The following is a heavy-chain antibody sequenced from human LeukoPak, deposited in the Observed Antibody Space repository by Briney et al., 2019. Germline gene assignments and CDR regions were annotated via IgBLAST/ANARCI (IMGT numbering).Heavy chain of an antibody. D-gene: IGHD3-10*01. CDR1: GGSINTYF. V-gene: IGHV4-59*08. J-gene: IGHJ4*02. CDR3: ARQIAWGVGRFDY. CDR2: MYYSGST. Sequence: SETLSLTCAVSGGSINTYFWSWIRQPPGKGLEWIGYMYYSGSTNYNPSLKSRATISMDTSRNQFSLKLNSVTAADTAVYYCARQIAWGVGRFDYWGQGTLATVSA.